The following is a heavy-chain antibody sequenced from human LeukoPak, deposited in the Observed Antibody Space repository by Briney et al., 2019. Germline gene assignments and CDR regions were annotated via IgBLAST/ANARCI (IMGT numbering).Heavy chain of an antibody. J-gene: IGHJ6*03. CDR2: INWNGGST. Sequence: GSLRLSCAASGFTFDDYGMSWVRQAPGKGLEWVSGINWNGGSTGYADSVKGRFTISRDNAKNSLYLQMNSLRAEDTALYYCARARRLDYYYYYYMDVWGKGTTVTVSS. CDR1: GFTFDDYG. CDR3: ARARRLDYYYYYYMDV. V-gene: IGHV3-20*04. D-gene: IGHD1-1*01.